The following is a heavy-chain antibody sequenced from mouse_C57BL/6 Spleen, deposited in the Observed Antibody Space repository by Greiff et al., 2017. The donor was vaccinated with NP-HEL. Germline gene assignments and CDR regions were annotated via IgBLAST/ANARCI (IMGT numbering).Heavy chain of an antibody. CDR1: GYTFTSYW. D-gene: IGHD1-1*01. Sequence: VQLQQPGAELVRPGTSVKLSCKASGYTFTSYWMHWVKQRPGQGLEWIGVIDPSDSYTNYNQKFKGKATLTVDKSSSTAYMQLSSLTSEDSAVYYCARDDYYYGSSYDNCFDYWGQGTTLTVSS. CDR2: IDPSDSYT. V-gene: IGHV1-59*01. J-gene: IGHJ2*01. CDR3: ARDDYYYGSSYDNCFDY.